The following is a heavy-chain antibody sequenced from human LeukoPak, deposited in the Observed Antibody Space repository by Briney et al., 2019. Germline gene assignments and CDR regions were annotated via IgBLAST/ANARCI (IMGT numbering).Heavy chain of an antibody. CDR2: INSDESNT. J-gene: IGHJ3*02. Sequence: GGSLRLSCAASGFTFSHYLMHWVRQAPGKGLVWVSRINSDESNTNSYADSVKGGFIISRDNAKNTRYLQMNSLRAEDTAVYFCGRGGNGIDIWGQGTTVIVSS. D-gene: IGHD2-8*01. V-gene: IGHV3-74*01. CDR1: GFTFSHYL. CDR3: GRGGNGIDI.